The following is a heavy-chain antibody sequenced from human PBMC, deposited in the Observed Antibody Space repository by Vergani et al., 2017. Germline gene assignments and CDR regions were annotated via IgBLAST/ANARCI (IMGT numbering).Heavy chain of an antibody. J-gene: IGHJ6*03. CDR2: ISYDGSNK. CDR3: ARDQMVYASRYYYYMDV. Sequence: QVQLVESGGGVVQPGTSLRLSCVVSGFALNRHAMYWVRQAPGKGLEWVAVISYDGSNKYYADSVKGRFTISRDNSKNTLYLQMNSLRAEDTAVYYCARDQMVYASRYYYYMDVWGKGTTVTVSS. D-gene: IGHD2-8*01. CDR1: GFALNRHA. V-gene: IGHV3-30-3*01.